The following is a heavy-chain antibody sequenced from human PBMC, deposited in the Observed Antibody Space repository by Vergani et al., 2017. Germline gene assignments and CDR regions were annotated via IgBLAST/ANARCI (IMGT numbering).Heavy chain of an antibody. J-gene: IGHJ4*02. D-gene: IGHD3-22*01. CDR3: ARGAEYYYDSSPCDY. CDR2: IIPILGIA. V-gene: IGHV1-69*02. CDR1: GGTFSSYT. Sequence: QVQLVHSGAEVKKPGSSVKVSCKASGGTFSSYTISWVRQAPGQGLEWMGRIIPILGIANYAQKFQGRVTITADKSTSTAYMELSSLRSEDTAVYYCARGAEYYYDSSPCDYWGQGTLVTVSS.